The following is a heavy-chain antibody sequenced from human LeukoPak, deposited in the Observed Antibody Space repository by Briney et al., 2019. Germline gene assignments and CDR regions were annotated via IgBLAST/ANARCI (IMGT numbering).Heavy chain of an antibody. CDR3: AKDGGPAMVTNWDYYGMDV. D-gene: IGHD5-18*01. J-gene: IGHJ6*04. CDR1: GYTFVDYG. CDR2: ISGHNDDT. Sequence: GASVKVSCKASGYTFVDYGIGWVRQAPGRGLEWMGWISGHNDDTKYAQKFQDRVTLSTDTSTTTAYMELRSLRSDDTAVYYCAKDGGPAMVTNWDYYGMDVWGKGTTVIVSS. V-gene: IGHV1-18*01.